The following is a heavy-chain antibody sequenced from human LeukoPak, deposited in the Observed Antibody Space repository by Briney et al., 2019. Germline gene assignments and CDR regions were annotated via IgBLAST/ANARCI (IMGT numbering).Heavy chain of an antibody. CDR3: ARDRHGSGSYLDYFDY. D-gene: IGHD3-10*01. V-gene: IGHV4-4*07. CDR1: GGSISSYY. J-gene: IGHJ4*01. Sequence: SETLSLTCTVSGGSISSYYWSWIRQPAGKGLEWIGRIYTSGSTNYNPSLKSRVTMSVDTSKNQFSLKLSSVTAADTAVYYCARDRHGSGSYLDYFDYWGQEPWSPSPQ. CDR2: IYTSGST.